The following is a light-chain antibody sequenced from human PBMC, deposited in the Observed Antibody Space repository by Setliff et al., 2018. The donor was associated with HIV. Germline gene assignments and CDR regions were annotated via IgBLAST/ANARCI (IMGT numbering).Light chain of an antibody. Sequence: EIVLTQSPGALSLSPGQRVTLSRRASPSLGSNSLAWFQQRPGQTPRLLIYGAYSRANGIPDRFSGSGSGTDFTLTISRLEPEDFAVYYCQQYHRSPFTFGGGTKVDIK. CDR1: PSLGSNS. CDR2: GAY. J-gene: IGKJ4*01. V-gene: IGKV3-20*01. CDR3: QQYHRSPFT.